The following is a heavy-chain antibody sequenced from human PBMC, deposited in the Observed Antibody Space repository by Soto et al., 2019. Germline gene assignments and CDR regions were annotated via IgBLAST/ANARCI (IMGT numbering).Heavy chain of an antibody. CDR2: VNRSGST. V-gene: IGHV4-34*01. J-gene: IGHJ3*02. CDR1: GGSFSGYF. CDR3: ATQGDFWSGSTFDI. Sequence: PSQTLSLTCAVYGGSFSGYFWSWIRQPPGKGLEWIGEVNRSGSTNYNPSLKSRVTISVDMSKNQFSLKLNSVTAADTAVYYCATQGDFWSGSTFDIWGQGTMVTVSS. D-gene: IGHD3-3*01.